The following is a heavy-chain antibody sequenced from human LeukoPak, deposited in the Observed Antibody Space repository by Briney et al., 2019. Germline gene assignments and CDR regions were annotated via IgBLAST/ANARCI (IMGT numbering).Heavy chain of an antibody. D-gene: IGHD3-22*01. Sequence: SETLSLTCAVYGGSFSGYYWSWIRQPPGKGLEWIGEINHSGSTNYNPSLKSRVTISVDTSKNQFSLKLSSVTAADTAVYYCARHRPRITMIVVVIGGRGAFDIWGQGTMVTVSS. CDR1: GGSFSGYY. V-gene: IGHV4-34*01. J-gene: IGHJ3*02. CDR3: ARHRPRITMIVVVIGGRGAFDI. CDR2: INHSGST.